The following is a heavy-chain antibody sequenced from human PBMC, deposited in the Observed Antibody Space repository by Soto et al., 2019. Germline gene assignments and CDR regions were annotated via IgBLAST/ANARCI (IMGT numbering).Heavy chain of an antibody. CDR3: ARMTVPAAKNAFDI. D-gene: IGHD2-2*01. CDR2: IYTSGST. CDR1: GGSISSYY. Sequence: SETLSLTCTVSGGSISSYYWSWIRQPAGKGLEWIGRIYTSGSTNYNPSLKSRVTMSVDTSKNQFSLKLSSVTAADTAVYYCARMTVPAAKNAFDIWGQGTMVTVS. J-gene: IGHJ3*02. V-gene: IGHV4-4*07.